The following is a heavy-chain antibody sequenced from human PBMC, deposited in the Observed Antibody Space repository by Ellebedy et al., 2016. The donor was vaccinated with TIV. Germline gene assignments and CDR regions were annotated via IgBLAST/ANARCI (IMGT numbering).Heavy chain of an antibody. CDR2: IYISGRT. J-gene: IGHJ5*02. CDR1: GGSMSSYY. CDR3: ARQGGSWYSGGLDP. V-gene: IGHV4-4*07. Sequence: MPSETLSLTCTVSGGSMSSYYWSWIRQPAGKGLEWIGRIYISGRTNYNPSLESRFTLSVDTSKNQFSLKLSSVTAADTAVYYCARQGGSWYSGGLDPWGQGILVTVSS. D-gene: IGHD6-13*01.